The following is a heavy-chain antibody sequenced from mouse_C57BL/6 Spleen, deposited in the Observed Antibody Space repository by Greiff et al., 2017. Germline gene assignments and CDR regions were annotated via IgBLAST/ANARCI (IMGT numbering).Heavy chain of an antibody. CDR1: GFTFSDYG. V-gene: IGHV5-17*01. D-gene: IGHD2-3*01. J-gene: IGHJ1*03. Sequence: EVQLMESGGGLVKPGGSLKLSCAASGFTFSDYGMHWVRQAPEKGLEWVAYISSGSSTIYYADTVKGRFTISRDNAKNTLFLQITSLRSEDTAMYYCARSDGYWYFDGWGTGTTVTVSS. CDR2: ISSGSSTI. CDR3: ARSDGYWYFDG.